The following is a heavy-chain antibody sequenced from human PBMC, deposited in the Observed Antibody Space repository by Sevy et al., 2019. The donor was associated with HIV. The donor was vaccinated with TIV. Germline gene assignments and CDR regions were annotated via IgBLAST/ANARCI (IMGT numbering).Heavy chain of an antibody. D-gene: IGHD4-17*01. CDR1: GFTFSNAW. Sequence: GGSLRLSCAASGFTFSNAWMSWVRQAPGKGLEWVGHIKSKTDGGTTDYAAPVKGRFTISRDDSKNTLYLQMNSLKTEDTAVYYCTTGLFGDYEGFYYYYGMDVWGQGTTVTVSS. CDR3: TTGLFGDYEGFYYYYGMDV. J-gene: IGHJ6*02. V-gene: IGHV3-15*01. CDR2: IKSKTDGGTT.